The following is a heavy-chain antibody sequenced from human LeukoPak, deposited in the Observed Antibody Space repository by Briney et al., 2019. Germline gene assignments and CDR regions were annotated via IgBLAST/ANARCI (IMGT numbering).Heavy chain of an antibody. J-gene: IGHJ4*02. D-gene: IGHD4-17*01. CDR2: IYYSGST. CDR1: GFTVSSNY. V-gene: IGHV4-59*02. Sequence: GSLRLSCAASGFTVSSNYMSWIRQPPGKGLEWIGYIYYSGSTNYNPSLKSRVTISVDTSKNQFSLKLSSVTAADTAVYYCARTYGAHFDYWGQGTLVTVSS. CDR3: ARTYGAHFDY.